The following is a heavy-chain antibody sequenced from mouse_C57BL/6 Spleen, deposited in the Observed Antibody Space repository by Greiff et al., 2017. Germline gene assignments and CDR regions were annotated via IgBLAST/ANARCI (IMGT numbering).Heavy chain of an antibody. V-gene: IGHV1-54*01. D-gene: IGHD1-1*01. CDR3: ARSGYYGMGFAY. Sequence: VQLVESGAELVRPGTSVQVSCKASGYAFTNYLIEWVKQRPGQGLEWIGVINPGSGGTNYNEKFKGKATLTADKSSSTAYMQLSSLTSEDSAVYFCARSGYYGMGFAYWGQGTLVTVSA. J-gene: IGHJ3*01. CDR2: INPGSGGT. CDR1: GYAFTNYL.